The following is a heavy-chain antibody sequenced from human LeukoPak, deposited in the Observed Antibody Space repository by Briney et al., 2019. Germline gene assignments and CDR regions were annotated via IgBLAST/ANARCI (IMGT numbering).Heavy chain of an antibody. CDR1: GYTFTSYG. V-gene: IGHV1-18*01. Sequence: ASVKVSFTASGYTFTSYGISWVRQAPGQGLEWMGWISAYNGNTNYAQKLQGRVTMTTDTSTSTAYMELRSLRSDDTAVYYCAREVLEQWLGPRLILARARFDPWGQGTLVTVSS. D-gene: IGHD6-19*01. J-gene: IGHJ5*02. CDR3: AREVLEQWLGPRLILARARFDP. CDR2: ISAYNGNT.